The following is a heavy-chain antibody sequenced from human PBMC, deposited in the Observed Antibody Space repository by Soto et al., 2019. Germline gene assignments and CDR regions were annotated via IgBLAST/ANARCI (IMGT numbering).Heavy chain of an antibody. CDR1: GFTFSDYA. CDR3: AKGDGYSGYDTFEY. V-gene: IGHV3-30*18. J-gene: IGHJ4*03. Sequence: PGGALRLSFAASGFTFSDYAMHWVLQAPGKGLEWVALISYDASNKHYEEYVKGRFTISRDSSEKTLYLKMNSLRAEDKAVYRCAKGDGYSGYDTFEYWGQGTTVTVSS. CDR2: ISYDASNK. D-gene: IGHD5-12*01.